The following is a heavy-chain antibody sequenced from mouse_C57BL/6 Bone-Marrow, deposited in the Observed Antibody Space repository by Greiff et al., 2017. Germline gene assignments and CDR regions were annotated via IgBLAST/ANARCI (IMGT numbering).Heavy chain of an antibody. CDR2: ISSDGSYT. CDR3: ARLDGYYEAY. D-gene: IGHD2-3*01. V-gene: IGHV5-6*02. J-gene: IGHJ3*01. Sequence: DVMLVESGGDLVKPGGSLKLSCAASGFTFSSYGMSWVRQTPDKRLEWVATISSDGSYTYYPDSVKGRFTISRDNAKNTLYLQMSSLKSEDTAMYYCARLDGYYEAYWGQGTLVTVSA. CDR1: GFTFSSYG.